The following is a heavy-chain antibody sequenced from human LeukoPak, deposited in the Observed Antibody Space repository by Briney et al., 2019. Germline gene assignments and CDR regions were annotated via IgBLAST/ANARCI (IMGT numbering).Heavy chain of an antibody. D-gene: IGHD3-3*01. Sequence: ASVQVSCKASGYPFTDYYLHWVRQAPGQGLEWMGWIIPDNDDTNYAQRFQGRLTMTRDTSISTAYMELSKLSSDDTAVYYCTRAGEIFGVDIDYWGQGTLVTVSS. CDR1: GYPFTDYY. CDR3: TRAGEIFGVDIDY. J-gene: IGHJ4*02. CDR2: IIPDNDDT. V-gene: IGHV1-2*02.